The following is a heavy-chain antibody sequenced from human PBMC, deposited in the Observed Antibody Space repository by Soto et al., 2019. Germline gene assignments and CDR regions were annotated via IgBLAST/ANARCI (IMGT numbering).Heavy chain of an antibody. D-gene: IGHD3-9*01. V-gene: IGHV4-34*01. CDR1: GGSFSDSC. Sequence: QVQLQQRGAGLLKPSETLTLICTVNGGSFSDSCWNWIRQSPGKGLEWIGEIDHSGSTNYDPAFKSRVTVSMATSKNLFALFLRSLTGADTSVYYCARRLLTSRKGMDVWGQGTTVPVS. CDR3: ARRLLTSRKGMDV. CDR2: IDHSGST. J-gene: IGHJ6*02.